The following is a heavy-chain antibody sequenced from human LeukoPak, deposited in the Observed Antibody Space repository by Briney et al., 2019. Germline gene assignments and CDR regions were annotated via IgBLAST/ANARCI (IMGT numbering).Heavy chain of an antibody. CDR3: YSGSWYEYYYYGMDV. J-gene: IGHJ6*02. CDR2: MRQDGSEK. CDR1: GFRFSKFW. Sequence: GGSLSLFCAASGFRFSKFWMGWARQAPGEGLGWVANMRQDGSEKYHVDSVKGRFTISRDNAKNSLYLQMNSLRVEDTAVYFCYSGSWYEYYYYGMDVWGQGTTVTVAS. D-gene: IGHD6-13*01. V-gene: IGHV3-7*01.